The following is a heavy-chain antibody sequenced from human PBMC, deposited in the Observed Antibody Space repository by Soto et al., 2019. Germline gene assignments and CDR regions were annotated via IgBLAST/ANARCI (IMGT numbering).Heavy chain of an antibody. CDR1: GFTFSDYC. CDR3: ARDLGYYDSSGYFDY. V-gene: IGHV3-11*01. J-gene: IGHJ4*02. CDR2: ISSSGNII. D-gene: IGHD3-22*01. Sequence: GGSLRLSCAASGFTFSDYCMSWIRQAPGKGLEWVSYISSSGNIIYYADSVKGRFTISRDNAKNSLYLQMNSLRAEDTAVYYCARDLGYYDSSGYFDYWGQGTLVTVSS.